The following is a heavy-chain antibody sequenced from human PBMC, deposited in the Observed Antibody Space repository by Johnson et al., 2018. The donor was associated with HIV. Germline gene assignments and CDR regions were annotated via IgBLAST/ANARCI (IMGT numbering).Heavy chain of an antibody. D-gene: IGHD4-11*01. J-gene: IGHJ3*02. CDR1: GFTFDDYG. CDR3: ARDTYSSDACDI. V-gene: IGHV3-20*04. Sequence: VQLVESGGRVVRPGGSLRLSCVASGFTFDDYGMSWVRQAPGKWLEWVSGIHWNGGSTGYAESVKGRFTISRDNAKNSLYLQMNSLRAEDTALYYCARDTYSSDACDIWGQGTMVTVSS. CDR2: IHWNGGST.